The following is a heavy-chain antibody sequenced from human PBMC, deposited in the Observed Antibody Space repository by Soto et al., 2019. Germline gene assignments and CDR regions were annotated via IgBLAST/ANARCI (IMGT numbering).Heavy chain of an antibody. Sequence: LWGAPGLFCAASGFTFSNAWVNWVRQAPGKGLEWVGRIKSKTDGGTADYAAPVKGRFTISRDDSENTLYLQMNSLKTEDTAVYYCSHGYYQYFESWGQGTLVTVSS. D-gene: IGHD5-18*01. CDR3: SHGYYQYFES. J-gene: IGHJ4*02. CDR2: IKSKTDGGTA. CDR1: GFTFSNAW. V-gene: IGHV3-15*07.